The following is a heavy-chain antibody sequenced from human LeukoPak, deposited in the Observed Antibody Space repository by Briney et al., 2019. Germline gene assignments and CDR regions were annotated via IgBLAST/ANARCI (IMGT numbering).Heavy chain of an antibody. CDR1: GFTFDDYA. D-gene: IGHD6-6*01. CDR2: ISWNSGSI. V-gene: IGHV3-9*01. J-gene: IGHJ5*02. CDR3: AKGEQLVT. Sequence: GGSLRLSCAASGFTFDDYAMHGVRQAPGKGLEWVSGISWNSGSIGYADSVKGRFTISRDNAKNSLYLQMNSLRAEDTALYYCAKGEQLVTWGQGTLVTVSS.